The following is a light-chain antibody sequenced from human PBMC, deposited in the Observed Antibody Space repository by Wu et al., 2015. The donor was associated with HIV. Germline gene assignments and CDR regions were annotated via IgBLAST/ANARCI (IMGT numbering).Light chain of an antibody. J-gene: IGKJ5*01. CDR3: QQHNKWPLT. CDR2: EAS. CDR1: QSVSSY. Sequence: EIVLTQSPATLSLSPGERATLSCRASQSVSSYLAWYQQKPGQAPRLLIYEASNRATGIPARFSGSGSGTDFTLTISSLEPEDFALYYCQQHNKWPLTFGQGTRLEIK. V-gene: IGKV3-11*01.